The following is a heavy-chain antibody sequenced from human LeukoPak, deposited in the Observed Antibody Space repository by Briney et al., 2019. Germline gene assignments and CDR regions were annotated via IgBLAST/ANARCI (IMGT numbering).Heavy chain of an antibody. D-gene: IGHD3-10*01. Sequence: GGSLRLSCAASGFTFSSYNMNWVRQAPGKGLVWVSRINSDGSSTSYADSVKGRFTISRDNAKNTLYLQMNSLRAEDTALYYCAKDMAAYYYASGNIDYWGQGTLVTVSS. V-gene: IGHV3-74*01. CDR2: INSDGSST. CDR3: AKDMAAYYYASGNIDY. CDR1: GFTFSSYN. J-gene: IGHJ4*02.